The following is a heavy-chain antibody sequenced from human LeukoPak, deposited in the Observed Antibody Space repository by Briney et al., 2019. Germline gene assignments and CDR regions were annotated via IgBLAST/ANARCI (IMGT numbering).Heavy chain of an antibody. J-gene: IGHJ4*02. D-gene: IGHD3-3*01. CDR2: IRYDGYNK. Sequence: GGSLRLSCAASGFTFSSYGMHWVRQAPGKGLEWVAFIRYDGYNKYYADSVRGRFTISRDNSKNTLYLQMNSLRAEDTAVYYCAKEGGDDFWSGYFGYWGQGTLVTVSS. V-gene: IGHV3-30*02. CDR1: GFTFSSYG. CDR3: AKEGGDDFWSGYFGY.